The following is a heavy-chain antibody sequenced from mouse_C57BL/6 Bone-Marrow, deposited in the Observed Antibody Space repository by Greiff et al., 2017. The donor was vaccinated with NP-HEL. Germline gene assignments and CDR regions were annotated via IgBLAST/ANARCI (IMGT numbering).Heavy chain of an antibody. D-gene: IGHD2-2*01. CDR1: GFTFTDYY. V-gene: IGHV7-3*01. J-gene: IGHJ2*01. Sequence: EVQVVESGGGLVQPGGSLSLSCAASGFTFTDYYMSWVRQPPGKALEWLGFIRNKANGYTTEYSASVKGRFTISRDNSQSILYLQMNALRAEDSATYYCARYGGYDYFDYWGKGTTLTVSS. CDR3: ARYGGYDYFDY. CDR2: IRNKANGYTT.